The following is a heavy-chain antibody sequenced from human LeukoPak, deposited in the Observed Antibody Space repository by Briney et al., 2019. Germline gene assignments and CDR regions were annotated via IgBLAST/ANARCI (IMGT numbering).Heavy chain of an antibody. D-gene: IGHD3-10*01. CDR3: ARDMGWFDP. V-gene: IGHV4-59*12. CDR2: IHYSGST. J-gene: IGHJ5*02. CDR1: GGSISSYY. Sequence: SETLSLTCTVSGGSISSYYWSWIRQPPGKGLEWIGYIHYSGSTNYNPSLKSRVTISVDTSKNQFSLKLRSVTAADTAVYYCARDMGWFDPWGQGTLVTVSS.